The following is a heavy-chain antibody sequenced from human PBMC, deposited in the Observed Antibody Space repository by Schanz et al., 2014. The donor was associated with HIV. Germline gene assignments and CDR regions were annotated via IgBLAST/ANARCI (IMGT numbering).Heavy chain of an antibody. CDR2: IWFDGRNK. V-gene: IGHV3-33*01. CDR1: GFTFSSYG. D-gene: IGHD3-3*01. CDR3: TRGRFLERGGMDV. Sequence: VQMLESGGGSVQPGGSLRLSCAASGFTFSSYGMHWVRQAPGKGLEWVAVIWFDGRNKYYGDSVKGRFMISRDNSNNTLYLQMNSLRAEDTAVYFCTRGRFLERGGMDVWGQGTAVTVSS. J-gene: IGHJ6*02.